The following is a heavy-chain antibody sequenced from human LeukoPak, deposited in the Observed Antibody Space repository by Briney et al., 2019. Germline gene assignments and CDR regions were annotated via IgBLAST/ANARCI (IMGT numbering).Heavy chain of an antibody. D-gene: IGHD4-23*01. CDR2: INPNSGGT. CDR3: ARAVTYYFDY. CDR1: GYTFTGYY. Sequence: ASVKVSCKASGYTFTGYYMHWVRQAPGQGLEWMGRINPNSGGTNYAQKFQGSVTMTGDTSISTASMELSRLRSDDTAVYYWARAVTYYFDYWGQGTLVTVSS. J-gene: IGHJ4*02. V-gene: IGHV1-2*06.